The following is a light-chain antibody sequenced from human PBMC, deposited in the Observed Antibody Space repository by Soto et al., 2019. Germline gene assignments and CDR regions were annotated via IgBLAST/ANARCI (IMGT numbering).Light chain of an antibody. J-gene: IGKJ5*01. CDR3: QQYGSSPGT. Sequence: EGGLTQSQGTLSLSPGERAALSCRASQSVSSSYLAWYQQKPGQAPRLRIYGASSRATGIPDRFSGSGSGTDFTLTISRLEPEDFAVYYCQQYGSSPGTFGQGTRLEIK. V-gene: IGKV3-20*01. CDR1: QSVSSSY. CDR2: GAS.